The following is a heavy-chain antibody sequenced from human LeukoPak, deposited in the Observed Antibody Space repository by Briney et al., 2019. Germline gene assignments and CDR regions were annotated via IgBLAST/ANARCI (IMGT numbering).Heavy chain of an antibody. V-gene: IGHV3-23*01. D-gene: IGHD5-18*01. CDR1: GFTFSSYA. Sequence: GGSLRLSCAASGFTFSSYAMSWVRQAPGKGLEWVSAISGSGGSTYYADSVKGRFTISRDNSKNTLYLQMNSLRTEDTAVYYCANERGYNYGYSSDYWGQGTLVTVSS. CDR2: ISGSGGST. J-gene: IGHJ4*02. CDR3: ANERGYNYGYSSDY.